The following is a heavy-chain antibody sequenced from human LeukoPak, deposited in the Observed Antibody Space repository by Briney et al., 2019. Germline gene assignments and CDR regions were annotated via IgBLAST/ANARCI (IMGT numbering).Heavy chain of an antibody. CDR2: IHTSGSA. CDR1: GSSFNTYY. J-gene: IGHJ4*02. V-gene: IGHV4-4*07. Sequence: SETLSLTCSVSGSSFNTYYWSWVRQPAGKALEWIGRIHTSGSAAYSPSLQSRVTISVDMSKKEFPLKLTSVTAADTAVYSCARDIVYLIDEDYGWGQGILVTVSS. CDR3: ARDIVYLIDEDYG. D-gene: IGHD4-17*01.